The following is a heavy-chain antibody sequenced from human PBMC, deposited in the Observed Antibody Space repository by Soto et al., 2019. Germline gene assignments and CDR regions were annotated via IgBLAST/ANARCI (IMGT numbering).Heavy chain of an antibody. CDR3: ARELVVVAAWFHAFDI. D-gene: IGHD2-15*01. CDR2: ISSSSSYI. V-gene: IGHV3-21*01. Sequence: GGSLRLSCAASGFTFSSYSMNWVRQAPGKGLEWVSSISSSSSYIYYAESVKGRFTISRDNAKNSLYLQMNSLRAKDTAVYYCARELVVVAAWFHAFDIWGQGTMVTVSS. CDR1: GFTFSSYS. J-gene: IGHJ3*02.